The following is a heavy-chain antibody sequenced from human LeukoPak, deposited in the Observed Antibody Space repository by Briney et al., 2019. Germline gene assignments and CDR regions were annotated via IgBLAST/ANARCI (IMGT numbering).Heavy chain of an antibody. J-gene: IGHJ5*02. CDR3: ARGLLGSGSYSRSGWFDP. Sequence: SDTLSLACTVSGGSISSYYWSWIRQPPGKGLEWIGYIYTSGSTNYNPSLKSRVTISVDTSKNQFSLKLSSVTAADTAVYYCARGLLGSGSYSRSGWFDPWGQGTLVTVSS. CDR2: IYTSGST. V-gene: IGHV4-4*09. D-gene: IGHD3-10*01. CDR1: GGSISSYY.